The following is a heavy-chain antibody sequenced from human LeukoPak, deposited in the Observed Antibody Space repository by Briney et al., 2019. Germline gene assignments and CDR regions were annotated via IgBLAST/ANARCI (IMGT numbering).Heavy chain of an antibody. CDR2: INPNSGGT. Sequence: GASVKVSCKASGYTFTGYYMHWVRQAPGQGLEWMGWINPNSGGTNYAQKFQGRVTMTRDTSISSAYMELSRLRSDDTAVYYCARVPYFDWLLNWFDPWGQGTLVTVSS. CDR3: ARVPYFDWLLNWFDP. V-gene: IGHV1-2*02. J-gene: IGHJ5*02. CDR1: GYTFTGYY. D-gene: IGHD3-9*01.